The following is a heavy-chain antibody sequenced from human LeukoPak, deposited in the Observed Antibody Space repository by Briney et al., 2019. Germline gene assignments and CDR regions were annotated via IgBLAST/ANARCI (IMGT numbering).Heavy chain of an antibody. CDR3: ASEIFIPYDAFDN. J-gene: IGHJ3*02. V-gene: IGHV4-61*02. CDR2: IYTSGST. Sequence: PSQTLSLTCTVSGGSISSGSYYWSWIRQPAGKGLEWIGRIYTSGSTNYNPSLKSRVTISVDTSKNQFSLKPSSVTAADPAVYYCASEIFIPYDAFDNWGQGTMVTVSS. D-gene: IGHD3-16*01. CDR1: GGSISSGSYY.